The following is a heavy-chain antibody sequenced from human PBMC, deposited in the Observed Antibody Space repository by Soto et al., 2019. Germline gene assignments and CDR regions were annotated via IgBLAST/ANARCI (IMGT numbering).Heavy chain of an antibody. CDR2: IYYSGST. J-gene: IGHJ5*02. CDR3: ARHSGLDSYGRPRWFDP. V-gene: IGHV4-39*01. CDR1: AGPISSTSYQ. D-gene: IGHD5-18*01. Sequence: PSETLSLTSNPPAGPISSTSYQRGCIRQPPGKVLERTVSIYYSGSTYYNPSLKSRVTISVDTSKNQFSLKLSSVTAADTAVYYCARHSGLDSYGRPRWFDPWGQGTLVTVSS.